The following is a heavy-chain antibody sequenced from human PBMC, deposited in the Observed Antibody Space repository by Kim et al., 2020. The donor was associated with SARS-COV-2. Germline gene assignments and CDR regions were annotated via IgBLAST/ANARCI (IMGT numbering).Heavy chain of an antibody. V-gene: IGHV3-23*03. Sequence: GGSLRLSCAASGFTFSSYAMSWVRQAPGKGLEWVSVIYSGGSSTYYADSVKGRFTISRDNSKNTLYLQMNSLRAEDTAVYYCAKGSMTTVSDPLHWGQGTLVTVSS. CDR2: IYSGGSST. D-gene: IGHD4-17*01. J-gene: IGHJ4*02. CDR3: AKGSMTTVSDPLH. CDR1: GFTFSSYA.